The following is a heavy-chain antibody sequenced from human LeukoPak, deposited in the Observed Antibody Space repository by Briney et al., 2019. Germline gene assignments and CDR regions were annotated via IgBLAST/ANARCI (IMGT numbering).Heavy chain of an antibody. V-gene: IGHV3-21*01. CDR3: ARAEYASSPGYFDY. CDR2: ISSSGSYI. J-gene: IGHJ4*02. CDR1: GFTLSSYS. Sequence: GGSLRLSCAASGFTLSSYSMNWVRQAPGKGLEWVSCISSSGSYIYYADSVKGRFTISRDNAKNSLYLQMNNLRAEDTAVYYCARAEYASSPGYFDYWGQGTLLTVSS. D-gene: IGHD6-6*01.